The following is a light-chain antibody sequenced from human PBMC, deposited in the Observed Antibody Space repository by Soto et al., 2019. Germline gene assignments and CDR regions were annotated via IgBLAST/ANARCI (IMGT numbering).Light chain of an antibody. Sequence: VLTQSPATLSLSPGERAILSCRASQSVSSYFAWYQQKPGQAPRLLIYDASYRATDIPTRFSGSGSGTDFTLTISSLKPEDFAVYYCHQRNNLQYTFGQGTKLEI. V-gene: IGKV3-11*01. CDR1: QSVSSY. J-gene: IGKJ2*01. CDR2: DAS. CDR3: HQRNNLQYT.